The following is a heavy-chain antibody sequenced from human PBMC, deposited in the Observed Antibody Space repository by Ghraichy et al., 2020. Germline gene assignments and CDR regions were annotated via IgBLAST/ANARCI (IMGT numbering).Heavy chain of an antibody. Sequence: GGSLRLSCAASGFTFSSYSMNWVRQAPGKGLEWVSSISSSSYIYYADSVKGRFTISRDNAKNSLYLQMNSLRAEDTAVYYCARDPGGSSSWYDYWGQGTLVTVSS. D-gene: IGHD6-13*01. J-gene: IGHJ4*02. V-gene: IGHV3-21*01. CDR3: ARDPGGSSSWYDY. CDR1: GFTFSSYS. CDR2: ISSSSYI.